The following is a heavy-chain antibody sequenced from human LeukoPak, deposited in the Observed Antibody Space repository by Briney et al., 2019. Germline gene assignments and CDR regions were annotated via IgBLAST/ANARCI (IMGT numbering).Heavy chain of an antibody. V-gene: IGHV1-8*01. CDR2: MNPNSGNT. Sequence: GASAKVSCKASGYTFTSYDINWVRQATGQGLEWMGWMNPNSGNTGYAQKFQGRVTMTRDTSTSTVYMELSSLRSEDTAVYYCARDLSMQHTPLVHLGSRFVGPSHYYYYGMDVWGQGTTVTVSS. CDR3: ARDLSMQHTPLVHLGSRFVGPSHYYYYGMDV. CDR1: GYTFTSYD. J-gene: IGHJ6*02. D-gene: IGHD1-1*01.